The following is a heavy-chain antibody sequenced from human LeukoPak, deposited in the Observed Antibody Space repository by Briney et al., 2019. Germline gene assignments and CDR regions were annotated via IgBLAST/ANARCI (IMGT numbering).Heavy chain of an antibody. V-gene: IGHV3-7*01. CDR3: ARDLGGGPPGY. Sequence: GESLKISCAASGFTFSNYWMSWVRQAPGKGLEWVASIKEDGSEKYYVDSVKGRFTISRDNAKNSLYLQMNSLRVDDTAVYYCARDLGGGPPGYWGRGTLVTVS. CDR2: IKEDGSEK. J-gene: IGHJ4*02. D-gene: IGHD4-23*01. CDR1: GFTFSNYW.